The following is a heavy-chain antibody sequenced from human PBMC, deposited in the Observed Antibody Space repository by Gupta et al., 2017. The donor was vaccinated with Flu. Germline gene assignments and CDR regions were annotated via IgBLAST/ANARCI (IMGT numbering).Heavy chain of an antibody. D-gene: IGHD3-10*01. CDR3: AKVIRFGFPFDF. CDR2: ISYDGSNK. J-gene: IGHJ4*02. Sequence: QVQLVESGGGVVQPGRSLRLSCAASGFTFSRYGMHWVRQAPGKGLEWVAVISYDGSNKYYADSVKGRFTISRDNSKNTLYLQMNSLRAEDTAVYYCAKVIRFGFPFDFWGQGTLVTVSS. CDR1: GFTFSRYG. V-gene: IGHV3-30*18.